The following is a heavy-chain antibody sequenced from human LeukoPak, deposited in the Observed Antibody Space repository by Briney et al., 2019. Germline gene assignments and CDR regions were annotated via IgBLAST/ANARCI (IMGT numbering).Heavy chain of an antibody. CDR3: ARGVAAAAETGNWFDP. CDR1: GGTFSSYA. D-gene: IGHD6-13*01. Sequence: ASVKVSCKASGGTFSSYAISWVRQAPGQGLEWMGGIIPIFGTANYAQKFQGRVTITADKSTGTAYMELSSLRSEDTAVYYCARGVAAAAETGNWFDPWGQGTLVTVSS. V-gene: IGHV1-69*06. J-gene: IGHJ5*02. CDR2: IIPIFGTA.